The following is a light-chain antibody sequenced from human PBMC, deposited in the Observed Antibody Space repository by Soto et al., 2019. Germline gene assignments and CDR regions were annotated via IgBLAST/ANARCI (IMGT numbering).Light chain of an antibody. CDR2: GAS. CDR3: QQYDSSPRP. V-gene: IGKV3-20*01. CDR1: QSVSSRS. Sequence: EIVLTQSPGPLSLSPGERATLSCRGSQSVSSRSLAWYQQKPGQAPRLLISGASSRAADITDRFSGSGSGTDFTLTINRLEPEDFAVYYCQQYDSSPRPFGQGTKV. J-gene: IGKJ1*01.